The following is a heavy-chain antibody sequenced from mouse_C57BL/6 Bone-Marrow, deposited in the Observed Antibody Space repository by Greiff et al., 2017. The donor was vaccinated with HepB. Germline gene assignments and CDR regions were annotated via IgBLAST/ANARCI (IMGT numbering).Heavy chain of an antibody. D-gene: IGHD2-4*01. CDR1: GYTFTSYG. CDR3: ARSADYQYFDV. J-gene: IGHJ1*03. CDR2: IYPRSGNT. Sequence: QVQLQQSGAELARPGASVKLSCKASGYTFTSYGISWVTQRTGQGLEWIGEIYPRSGNTYYNEKFKGKATLTADKSSSTAYMELRSLTSEDSAVYFCARSADYQYFDVWGTGTTDTVSS. V-gene: IGHV1-81*01.